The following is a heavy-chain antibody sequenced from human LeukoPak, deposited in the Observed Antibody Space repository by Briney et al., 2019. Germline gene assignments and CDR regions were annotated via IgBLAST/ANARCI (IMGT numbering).Heavy chain of an antibody. CDR2: IWYDGSNK. J-gene: IGHJ5*02. V-gene: IGHV3-33*01. CDR1: GFTFSSYG. Sequence: GGSLRLSCAASGFTFSSYGMHWVRQAPGKGLEWVAVIWYDGSNKYYADSVKGRFTISRDNSKNTLYLQMNSLRAEDTAVYYCARAELGFRFDPWGQGTLVTVSS. CDR3: ARAELGFRFDP. D-gene: IGHD1-26*01.